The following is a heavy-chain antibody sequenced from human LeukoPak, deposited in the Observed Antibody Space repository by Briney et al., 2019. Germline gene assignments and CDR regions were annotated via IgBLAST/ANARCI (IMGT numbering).Heavy chain of an antibody. J-gene: IGHJ6*02. CDR3: ARILDCSSSSCSYGMDV. CDR2: IFYSGST. Sequence: PSETLSLTCAVSGGSMSSYYWSWIRQPPGKGLEWIGYIFYSGSTNYNPSLKSRVTISVDTSKNQFSLELSSVTAADTAVYYCARILDCSSSSCSYGMDVWGQGTTVTVPS. CDR1: GGSMSSYY. D-gene: IGHD2-15*01. V-gene: IGHV4-59*08.